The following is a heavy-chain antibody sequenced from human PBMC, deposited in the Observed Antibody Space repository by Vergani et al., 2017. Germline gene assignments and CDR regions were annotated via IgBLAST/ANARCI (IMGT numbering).Heavy chain of an antibody. CDR2: INHSGST. D-gene: IGHD6-6*01. CDR3: AREGSSSLSYFDY. Sequence: QVQLQQWGAGLLKPSETLSLTCAVYGGSFSGYCWSWIRQPPGKGLEWIGEINHSGSTNYNPSLKSRVTISVDTSKNQFSLKLSSVTAADTAVYYCAREGSSSLSYFDYWGQGTLVTVSS. J-gene: IGHJ4*02. V-gene: IGHV4-34*01. CDR1: GGSFSGYC.